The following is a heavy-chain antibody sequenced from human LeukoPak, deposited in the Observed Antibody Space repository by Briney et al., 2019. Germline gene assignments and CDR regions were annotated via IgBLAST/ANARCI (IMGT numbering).Heavy chain of an antibody. J-gene: IGHJ4*02. CDR1: GFIFSDYY. V-gene: IGHV3-11*06. CDR3: ARGGDSSGYSLSLTY. CDR2: ISRSTRYT. D-gene: IGHD3-22*01. Sequence: PGGSLRLSCVASGFIFSDYYMSWIRQAPGKGLECGSYISRSTRYTNYAGSVKGRFTIYRDNARHSLYLQMNSLRAEDTAVYYCARGGDSSGYSLSLTYWGQGTLVTVSS.